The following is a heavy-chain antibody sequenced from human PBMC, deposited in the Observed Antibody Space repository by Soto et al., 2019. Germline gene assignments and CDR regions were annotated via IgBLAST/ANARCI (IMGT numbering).Heavy chain of an antibody. CDR1: GGTFSSYT. CDR3: ARDSYDILTGPNWFDP. J-gene: IGHJ5*02. D-gene: IGHD3-9*01. CDR2: IIPILGIA. V-gene: IGHV1-69*04. Sequence: ASVKVSCKASGGTFSSYTISWVRQAPGQGLEWMGRIIPILGIANYAQKFQGRVTITADKSTSTAYMELSSLRSEDTAVYYCARDSYDILTGPNWFDPWGQGTLVTVSS.